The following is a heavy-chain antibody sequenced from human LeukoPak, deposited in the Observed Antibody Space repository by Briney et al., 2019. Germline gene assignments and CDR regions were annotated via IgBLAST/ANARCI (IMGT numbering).Heavy chain of an antibody. CDR3: ARTLDSSGYYYLWFDP. Sequence: GESLKIPCKGSGYSFTSYWIGWVRQMPGKGLEWMGIIYPGDSDTRYSPSFQGQVTISADKSISTAYLQWSSLKASDTAMYYCARTLDSSGYYYLWFDPWGQGTLVTVSS. CDR1: GYSFTSYW. J-gene: IGHJ5*02. CDR2: IYPGDSDT. D-gene: IGHD3-22*01. V-gene: IGHV5-51*01.